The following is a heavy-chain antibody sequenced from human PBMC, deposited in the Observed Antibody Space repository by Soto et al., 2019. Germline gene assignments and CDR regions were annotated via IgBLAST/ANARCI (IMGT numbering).Heavy chain of an antibody. Sequence: QVQLQQWGAGLLKPSETLSLTCAVYGGSFSGYYWSWIRQPPGKGLWWIGEINHSGSTNYNPSLKSRVTISVDTSKNQFSQKLSSVTAADTGVYYFSRGDSSGYYYVSRPYYFDYWGQGTLVTVSS. V-gene: IGHV4-34*01. CDR1: GGSFSGYY. CDR3: SRGDSSGYYYVSRPYYFDY. D-gene: IGHD3-22*01. CDR2: INHSGST. J-gene: IGHJ4*02.